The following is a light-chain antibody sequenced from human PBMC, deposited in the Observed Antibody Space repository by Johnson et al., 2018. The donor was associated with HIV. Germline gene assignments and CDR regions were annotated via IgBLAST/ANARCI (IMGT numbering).Light chain of an antibody. Sequence: QSVLTQPPSVSAAPGQKVTISCSGSSSNIGNNYVSWYQQLPGTAPKLLIYENNKRPSEIPDRFSGSKSGTSATLGITGLQTGDEADYYCETWDTSLRAGVFGTGTKVTVL. CDR3: ETWDTSLRAGV. CDR1: SSNIGNNY. J-gene: IGLJ1*01. CDR2: ENN. V-gene: IGLV1-51*02.